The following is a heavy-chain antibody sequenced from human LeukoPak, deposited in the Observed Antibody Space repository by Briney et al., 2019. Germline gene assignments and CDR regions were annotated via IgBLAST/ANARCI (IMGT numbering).Heavy chain of an antibody. CDR3: AKDPLRFLEWPNWFDP. V-gene: IGHV3-23*01. CDR1: GFTFSSYA. D-gene: IGHD3-3*01. J-gene: IGHJ5*02. CDR2: ISGSGGST. Sequence: GGSLRLSCAASGFTFSSYAMSWVRQAPGKGLEWVSAISGSGGSTYYADSVKGRFTISRDNSKNTLYLQMNSLRAEDTAVYYCAKDPLRFLEWPNWFDPWGQGTLVTVSS.